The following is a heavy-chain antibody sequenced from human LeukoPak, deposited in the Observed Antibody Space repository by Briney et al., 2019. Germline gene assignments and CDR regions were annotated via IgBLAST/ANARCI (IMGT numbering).Heavy chain of an antibody. J-gene: IGHJ4*02. V-gene: IGHV3-21*01. CDR3: ARDHETIDY. CDR1: GFTFSSYS. Sequence: GGSLRLSCAASGFTFSSYSMNWVRQAPGKGLEWVSSIISSSSYIYYADSVEGRFTISRDNAKNSLYLQMNSLRAEDTAVYYCARDHETIDYWGQGTLVTVSS. D-gene: IGHD1-1*01. CDR2: IISSSSYI.